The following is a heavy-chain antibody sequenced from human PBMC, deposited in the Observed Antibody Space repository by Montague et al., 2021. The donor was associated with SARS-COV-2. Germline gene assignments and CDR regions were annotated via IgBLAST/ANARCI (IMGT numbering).Heavy chain of an antibody. CDR1: AGSISTNSYY. J-gene: IGHJ5*02. CDR2: ISHSGST. CDR3: ARLWDFYGSGSYKNSWFDA. V-gene: IGHV4-39*02. Sequence: SETLSLTCTVSAGSISTNSYYWAWIRQPPGKGLEWIGSISHSGSTYFNPSLESRLTMSVDTSKNHFSLKLSSVTAADTAVYYCARLWDFYGSGSYKNSWFDAWGQGTRVTVSS. D-gene: IGHD3-10*01.